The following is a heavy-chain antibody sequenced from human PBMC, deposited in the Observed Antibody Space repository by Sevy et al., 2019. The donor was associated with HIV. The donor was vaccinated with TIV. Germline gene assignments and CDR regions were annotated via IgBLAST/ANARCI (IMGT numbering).Heavy chain of an antibody. CDR1: GFTFSSHA. J-gene: IGHJ4*02. Sequence: GGSLRLSCAASGFTFSSHAMHWVRQAPGKGLEWMTIISYDGSNKNHADSVKGRFTISRDNSKNTLYLQMNSLRPEDTAVYYCARASGAVIAAGPYDLDYWGQGTLVTVSS. V-gene: IGHV3-30*04. CDR2: ISYDGSNK. CDR3: ARASGAVIAAGPYDLDY. D-gene: IGHD6-13*01.